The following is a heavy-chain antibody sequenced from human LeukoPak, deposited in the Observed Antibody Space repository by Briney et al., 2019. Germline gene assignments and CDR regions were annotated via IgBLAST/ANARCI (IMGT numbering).Heavy chain of an antibody. V-gene: IGHV4-4*07. D-gene: IGHD4-11*01. CDR1: GGSINNCY. CDR2: IFTSGST. J-gene: IGHJ3*02. CDR3: ARAPVTVKDSFDI. Sequence: SETLSLTCAVSGGSINNCYWSWIRQPAGKGLEWIGRIFTSGSTNYNASLKSRVTMSVDTSKNQFSLKLRSMTAADTAVYYCARAPVTVKDSFDIWGHGTMVTVSS.